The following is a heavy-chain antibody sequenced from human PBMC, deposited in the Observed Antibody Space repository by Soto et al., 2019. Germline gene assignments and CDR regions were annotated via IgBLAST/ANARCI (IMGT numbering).Heavy chain of an antibody. CDR2: IYYSGST. CDR1: GGSISSGGYY. V-gene: IGHV4-31*03. J-gene: IGHJ6*02. Sequence: PSETLSLTCTVSGGSISSGGYYWSWIRQHPGKGLEWIGYIYYSGSTYYNPSLKSRVTISVDTSKNQFSLKLSSVTAADTAVYYCARDQTEKLWFGEFPPYYGMDVWGQGTTVTVSS. CDR3: ARDQTEKLWFGEFPPYYGMDV. D-gene: IGHD3-10*01.